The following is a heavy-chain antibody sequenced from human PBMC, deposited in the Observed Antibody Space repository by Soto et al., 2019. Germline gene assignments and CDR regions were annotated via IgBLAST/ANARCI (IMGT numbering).Heavy chain of an antibody. Sequence: GGSLRLSCAASGFTFRSYWMTWVRQAPGKGLEWVANIKQDGSEKYYVDSVKGRFTISRDNAKNSLYLQMNSLRAEDTAMYYCARDLGLFDYWGQGTLVTVSS. CDR2: IKQDGSEK. CDR1: GFTFRSYW. CDR3: ARDLGLFDY. J-gene: IGHJ4*02. V-gene: IGHV3-7*01.